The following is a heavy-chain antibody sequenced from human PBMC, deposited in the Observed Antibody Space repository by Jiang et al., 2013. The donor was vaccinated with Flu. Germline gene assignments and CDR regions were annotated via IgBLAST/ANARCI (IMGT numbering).Heavy chain of an antibody. CDR3: ARIQPTPRGRLNDAFDI. Sequence: LLKPSETLSLTCAVYRESFSGYYWTWIRQSPEKGLEWIGEISHSGRTTYNPSLKSRVTISVDTSMNQFSLKLTSVTAADTAVYYCARIQPTPRGRLNDAFDIWGQGTMVTVSS. CDR1: RESFSGYY. J-gene: IGHJ3*02. CDR2: ISHSGRT. V-gene: IGHV4-34*01. D-gene: IGHD3-16*01.